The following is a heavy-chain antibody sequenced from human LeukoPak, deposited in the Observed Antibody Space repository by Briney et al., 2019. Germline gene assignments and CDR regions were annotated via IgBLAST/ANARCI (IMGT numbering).Heavy chain of an antibody. V-gene: IGHV4-59*01. Sequence: SETLSLTCTVSGGSISSYYWSWIRQPPGKGLEWIGYIYYSGSTNYNPSLKSRVTISVDTSKNQFSLKLSSVTAADTAVYYCARRMYYYYGMDVWGRGTTVTVSS. CDR1: GGSISSYY. CDR2: IYYSGST. CDR3: ARRMYYYYGMDV. J-gene: IGHJ6*02.